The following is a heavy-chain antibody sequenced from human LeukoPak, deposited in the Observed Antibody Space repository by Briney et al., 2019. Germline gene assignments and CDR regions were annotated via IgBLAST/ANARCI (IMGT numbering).Heavy chain of an antibody. D-gene: IGHD3-3*01. CDR1: GGSISSYY. J-gene: IGHJ6*03. V-gene: IGHV4-59*01. Sequence: PSETLSLTRTVSGGSISSYYWSWIRQPPGKGLEWIGYIYYSGSTNYNPSLKSRVTISVDTSKNQFSLKLSSVTAADTAVYYCAREKGIFGVVSNMDVWGKGTTVTVSS. CDR3: AREKGIFGVVSNMDV. CDR2: IYYSGST.